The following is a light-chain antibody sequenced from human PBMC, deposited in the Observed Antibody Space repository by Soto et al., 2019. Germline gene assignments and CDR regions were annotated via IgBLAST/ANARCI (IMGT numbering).Light chain of an antibody. J-gene: IGKJ3*01. CDR3: QQSYSPRT. CDR1: QSISSY. CDR2: AAS. V-gene: IGKV1-39*01. Sequence: DIQMTQSPSSLSASVGDRVTITCRASQSISSYLNWYQQKPGKAPKLLIYAASSLQCGVPSRFSGSGSGTDFTLTSSSLQPEDFATYYCQQSYSPRTFGPGTKVDIK.